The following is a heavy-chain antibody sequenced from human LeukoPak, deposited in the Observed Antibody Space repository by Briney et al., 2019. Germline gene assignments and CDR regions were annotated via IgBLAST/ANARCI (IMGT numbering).Heavy chain of an antibody. J-gene: IGHJ3*02. CDR1: GGSISSYY. V-gene: IGHV4-59*01. Sequence: SETLSLTCSVSGGSISSYYWSWIRQPPGKGLKWIGNIYYSGSTNDNPSLKTRVTISVDTSKNQFSLQLSSVTAADTAVYYCARANTNNDAFYIWGRGTLVTVSS. D-gene: IGHD3-16*01. CDR2: IYYSGST. CDR3: ARANTNNDAFYI.